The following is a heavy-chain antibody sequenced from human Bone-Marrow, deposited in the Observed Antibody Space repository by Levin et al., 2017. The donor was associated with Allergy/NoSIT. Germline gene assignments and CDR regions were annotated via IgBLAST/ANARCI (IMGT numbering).Heavy chain of an antibody. Sequence: GESLKISCKASGFMFSRYSFHWVRQAPGKGLEWVALMSEDGTKKSYADSVKGRFTISRDNSQNTLSLQMNSLSTEDTAVYFCARGVYCSGDICYSVESYYYTMDVWGRGTTVTVSS. D-gene: IGHD2-15*01. CDR2: MSEDGTKK. CDR1: GFMFSRYS. J-gene: IGHJ6*02. CDR3: ARGVYCSGDICYSVESYYYTMDV. V-gene: IGHV3-30-3*01.